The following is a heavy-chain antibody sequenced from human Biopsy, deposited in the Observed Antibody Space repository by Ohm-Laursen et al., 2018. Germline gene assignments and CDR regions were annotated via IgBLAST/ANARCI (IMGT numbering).Heavy chain of an antibody. CDR2: ISASGNHI. V-gene: IGHV3-21*01. J-gene: IGHJ4*02. CDR1: GFTVSSTY. D-gene: IGHD2-8*01. CDR3: ARDGEAKYCKHGVCPSDF. Sequence: SLRLSCSATGFTVSSTYMNWVRQAPGKGLEWVSSISASGNHIYYTDSVKGRFTVSRDNGRNSLYLQMNSLRVEDTAVYYCARDGEAKYCKHGVCPSDFWGQGTLVTVSS.